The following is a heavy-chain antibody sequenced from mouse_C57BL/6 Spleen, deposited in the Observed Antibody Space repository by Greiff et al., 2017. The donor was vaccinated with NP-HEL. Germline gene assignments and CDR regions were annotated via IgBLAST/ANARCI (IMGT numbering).Heavy chain of an antibody. J-gene: IGHJ2*01. CDR3: AREGYYAFDY. D-gene: IGHD2-3*01. CDR2: IYPGDGDT. Sequence: QVQLQQSGPELVKPGASVKISCKASGYAFSSSWMNWVKQRPGKGLEWIGRIYPGDGDTNYNGKFKGKATLTADKSSSTAYMQLSSLTSEDSAVYFCAREGYYAFDYWGQGTTLTVSS. V-gene: IGHV1-82*01. CDR1: GYAFSSSW.